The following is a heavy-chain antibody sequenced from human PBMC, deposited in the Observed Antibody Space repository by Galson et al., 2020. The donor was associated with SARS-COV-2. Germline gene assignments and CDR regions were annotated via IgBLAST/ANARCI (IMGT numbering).Heavy chain of an antibody. CDR1: GYPFTGFY. CDR3: ARVRYYESSGEGTFDL. J-gene: IGHJ3*01. D-gene: IGHD3-22*01. Sequence: ASVKVSCKASGYPFTGFYIDWVRQAPGQGLEWMGIINPSGGSTSYAQKFQGRVTMTRDTSTSTVYMELSSLRSEDTAVYYCARVRYYESSGEGTFDLWGQGTMITVSS. V-gene: IGHV1-46*01. CDR2: INPSGGST.